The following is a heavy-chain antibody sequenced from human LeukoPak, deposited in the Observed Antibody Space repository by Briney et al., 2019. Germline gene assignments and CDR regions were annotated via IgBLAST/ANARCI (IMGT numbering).Heavy chain of an antibody. CDR1: GGSISSSSYY. V-gene: IGHV4-39*07. J-gene: IGHJ6*03. CDR3: AMPYSSGWYGDYMDV. Sequence: SETLSLTCTVSGGSISSSSYYWGWIRQPPGKGLEWIGSIYYSGSTYYNPSLKSRVTISVDTSKNQFSLKLSSVTAADTAVYYCAMPYSSGWYGDYMDVWGKGTTVTVSS. CDR2: IYYSGST. D-gene: IGHD6-19*01.